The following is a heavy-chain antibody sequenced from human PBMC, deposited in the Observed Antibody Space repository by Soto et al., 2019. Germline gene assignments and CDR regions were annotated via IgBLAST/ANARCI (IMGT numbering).Heavy chain of an antibody. D-gene: IGHD3-10*01. J-gene: IGHJ6*02. CDR2: ISTSCIYI. CDR1: GFSFSTYA. Sequence: EVQLVESGGGLVKPGGSLRLSCEASGFSFSTYAMNWVRQAPGKGLEWVSSISTSCIYIKYADSLKGRLTISRDNAKSSLYLQMNGLRAEDTAVYYCATDYYGSGNYFNGMDVWGQGTTVTVAS. V-gene: IGHV3-21*01. CDR3: ATDYYGSGNYFNGMDV.